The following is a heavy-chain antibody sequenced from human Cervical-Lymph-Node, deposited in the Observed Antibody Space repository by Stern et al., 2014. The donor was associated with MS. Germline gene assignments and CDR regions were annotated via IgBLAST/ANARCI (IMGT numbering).Heavy chain of an antibody. V-gene: IGHV3-9*01. CDR1: GFTFDDYA. CDR2: INWNRGTK. J-gene: IGHJ4*02. CDR3: ARVVAGIAVSGSYFDY. D-gene: IGHD6-19*01. Sequence: EVQLVESGGGLVQPGRSLRLSCAASGFTFDDYAMHWVRQAPGKGLEWVSGINWNRGTKDYADSVKGRFTISRDNAKNSLYLQMNSLRAEDTALYYCARVVAGIAVSGSYFDYWGQGTLVTVSS.